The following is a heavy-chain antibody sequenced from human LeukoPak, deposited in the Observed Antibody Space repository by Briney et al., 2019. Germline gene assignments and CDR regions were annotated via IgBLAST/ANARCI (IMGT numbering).Heavy chain of an antibody. CDR1: GYTFTSYD. J-gene: IGHJ5*02. V-gene: IGHV1-8*01. Sequence: ASVKVSCKASGYTFTSYDINWVRQATGQGLEWMGWMNPNSGNTGYAQKFQGRVTMTRNTSISTAYMELSSLRSEDTAVYYCARGPRAVAGYNWFDPWGQGTLVTVSS. D-gene: IGHD6-19*01. CDR2: MNPNSGNT. CDR3: ARGPRAVAGYNWFDP.